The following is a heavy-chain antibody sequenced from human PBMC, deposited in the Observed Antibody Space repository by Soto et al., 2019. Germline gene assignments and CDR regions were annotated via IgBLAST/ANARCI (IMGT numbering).Heavy chain of an antibody. CDR2: IIPIFGTA. Sequence: QVQLVQSGAEVKKPGSSVKVSCKASGDTFSSYAISWVRQAPGQGLEWMGGIIPIFGTANYAQKFQGRVTITADESTSTAYMELSSLRSEDTAVYYCARDVVVVASLYFGMDVWGQGTTVTVSS. V-gene: IGHV1-69*01. CDR3: ARDVVVVASLYFGMDV. D-gene: IGHD2-15*01. CDR1: GDTFSSYA. J-gene: IGHJ6*02.